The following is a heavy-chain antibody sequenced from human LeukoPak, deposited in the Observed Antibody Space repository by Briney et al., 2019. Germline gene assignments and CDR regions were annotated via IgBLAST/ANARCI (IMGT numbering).Heavy chain of an antibody. CDR1: GGSFSGYY. Sequence: ASETLSLTCAVYGGSFSGYYWSWIRQPPGKGLEWIGEINHSGSTNYNPSLKSRVTISVDTSKNQFSLKLSSVTAEDTAVYYCAKGGVGGHAFDIWGQGTMVTVSS. CDR3: AKGGVGGHAFDI. J-gene: IGHJ3*02. CDR2: INHSGST. V-gene: IGHV4-34*01.